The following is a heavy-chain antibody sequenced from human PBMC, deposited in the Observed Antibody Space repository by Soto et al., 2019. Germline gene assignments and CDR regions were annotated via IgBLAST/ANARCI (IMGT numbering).Heavy chain of an antibody. V-gene: IGHV3-23*01. Sequence: EVQLLESGGGLVQPGGSLRLSCAASGFTFSSYAMSWFRQAPGKGLEWVSAISGSVGSTYYADSVKGRFTISRDNSKNTLYLQMNSLIAEDTAVYYCAKDLGPDYGGYFDYWGQGTLVTVSS. D-gene: IGHD4-17*01. CDR3: AKDLGPDYGGYFDY. CDR2: ISGSVGST. CDR1: GFTFSSYA. J-gene: IGHJ4*02.